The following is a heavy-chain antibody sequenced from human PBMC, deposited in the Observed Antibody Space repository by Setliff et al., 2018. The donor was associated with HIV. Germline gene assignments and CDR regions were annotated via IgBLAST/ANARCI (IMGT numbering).Heavy chain of an antibody. CDR3: ARDGSKADYGDYQGYWYFDL. CDR1: GYTFSTYD. V-gene: IGHV1-18*01. CDR2: ISTYNGDT. J-gene: IGHJ2*01. Sequence: ASVKVSCKASGYTFSTYDVSWVRQAPGQGLEWMGWISTYNGDTKYAQKFQGRLTMTTDTYTNTAYMELRSLRKDDTAVYYCARDGSKADYGDYQGYWYFDLWGRGTLVTVSS. D-gene: IGHD4-17*01.